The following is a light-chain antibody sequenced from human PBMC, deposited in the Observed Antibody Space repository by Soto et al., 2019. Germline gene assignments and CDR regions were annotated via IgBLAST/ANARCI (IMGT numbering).Light chain of an antibody. CDR1: SSDVGGYNS. CDR3: CSYAGSFVV. V-gene: IGLV2-11*01. Sequence: QSALTQPRSVYGSPGQSVTISCTGTSSDVGGYNSVSWYQQHPGKAPKLMIFDVSKRPSGVPDRFSGSKSGNTASLTISGLQAEDEGDYYCCSYAGSFVVFGGGTKVTVL. CDR2: DVS. J-gene: IGLJ2*01.